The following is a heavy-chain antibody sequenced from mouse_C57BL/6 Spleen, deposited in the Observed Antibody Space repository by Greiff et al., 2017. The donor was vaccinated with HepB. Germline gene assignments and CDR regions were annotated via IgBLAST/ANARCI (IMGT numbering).Heavy chain of an antibody. J-gene: IGHJ1*03. Sequence: VQLQQSGPGMVKPSQSLSLTCTVTGYSITSGYDWHWIRHFPGNKLEWMGYISYSGSTNYNPSLKSRISITHDTSKNHFFLKLNSVTTEDTATYYCARVGGYYDPNWYFDVWGTGTTVTVSS. CDR2: ISYSGST. CDR1: GYSITSGYD. D-gene: IGHD2-4*01. CDR3: ARVGGYYDPNWYFDV. V-gene: IGHV3-1*01.